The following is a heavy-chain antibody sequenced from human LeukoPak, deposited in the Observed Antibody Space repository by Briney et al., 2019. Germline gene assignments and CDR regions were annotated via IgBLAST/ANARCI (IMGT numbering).Heavy chain of an antibody. CDR1: GYTFTSYD. CDR2: MNPNSGNT. J-gene: IGHJ6*02. CDR3: ARGGYYYYGMDV. Sequence: ASVKVSCKASGYTFTSYDINWVRQATGQGLEWMGWMNPNSGNTGYAQKFQGRATMTRNTSISTAYMELSSLRSEDTAVYYCARGGYYYYGMDVWGQGTTVTVSS. V-gene: IGHV1-8*01.